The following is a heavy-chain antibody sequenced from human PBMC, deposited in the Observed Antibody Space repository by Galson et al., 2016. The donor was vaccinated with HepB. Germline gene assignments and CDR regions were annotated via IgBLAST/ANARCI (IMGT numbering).Heavy chain of an antibody. CDR1: GFTVSSDY. J-gene: IGHJ4*02. CDR3: AKDRYGAYPDYFDY. CDR2: IYSGGTT. D-gene: IGHD5-12*01. V-gene: IGHV3-53*01. Sequence: SLRLSCAASGFTVSSDYMSWVRQAPGKGLEWVSIIYSGGTTYYADSVKGRFTVSRDNSKNTLFLQMNGLRAEDTAVYYCAKDRYGAYPDYFDYWGQGTLVTVSS.